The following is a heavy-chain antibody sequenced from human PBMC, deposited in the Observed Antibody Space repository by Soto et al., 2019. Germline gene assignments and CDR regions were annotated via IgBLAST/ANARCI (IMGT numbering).Heavy chain of an antibody. D-gene: IGHD2-2*01. V-gene: IGHV4-30-4*01. CDR1: GGSISSGDYY. CDR2: IYYSGST. Sequence: QVQLQESGPGLVKPSQTLSLTCTVSGGSISSGDYYWSWIRQPPGKGLEWTGYIYYSGSTYYNPSLKSRVTISVDTSKNQFSLKLSSVTAADTAVYYCAREVGYCSSTSCYVYYYGMDVWGQGTTVTVSS. CDR3: AREVGYCSSTSCYVYYYGMDV. J-gene: IGHJ6*02.